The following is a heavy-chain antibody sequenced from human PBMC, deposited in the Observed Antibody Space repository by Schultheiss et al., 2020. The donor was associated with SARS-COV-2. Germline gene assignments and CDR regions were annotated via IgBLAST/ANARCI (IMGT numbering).Heavy chain of an antibody. Sequence: SETLSLTCAVYGGSFSGYYWSWIRQPPGKGLEWIGYIYYSGSTNYNPSLKSRVTISVDTSKNQFSLKLSSVTAADTAVYYCARATNAIGWFDPWGQGTLVTVSS. CDR3: ARATNAIGWFDP. CDR2: IYYSGST. D-gene: IGHD2-21*01. CDR1: GGSFSGYY. V-gene: IGHV4-59*01. J-gene: IGHJ5*02.